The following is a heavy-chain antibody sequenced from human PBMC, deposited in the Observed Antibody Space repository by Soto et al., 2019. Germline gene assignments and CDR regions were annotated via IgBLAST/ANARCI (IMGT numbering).Heavy chain of an antibody. CDR2: IIPIFGTA. J-gene: IGHJ6*02. D-gene: IGHD6-6*01. CDR3: AREPSAARPTYYYYGMDV. CDR1: GGTFSSYA. V-gene: IGHV1-69*06. Sequence: ASVKVSCKASGGTFSSYAISWVRQAPGQGLEWMGGIIPIFGTANYAQKFQGRVTITADKSTSTAYMELSSLRSEDTAVYYCAREPSAARPTYYYYGMDVWGQGTTVTVSS.